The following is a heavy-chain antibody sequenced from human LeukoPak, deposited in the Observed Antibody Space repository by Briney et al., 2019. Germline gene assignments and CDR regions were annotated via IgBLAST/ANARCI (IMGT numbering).Heavy chain of an antibody. V-gene: IGHV4-39*01. J-gene: IGHJ4*02. CDR1: GVSISSSNSY. Sequence: PSETLSLTCTVSGVSISSSNSYWGWIRQPPGKGLEWIGSIYYSGNTYYNSSLKSRVTISIDTSANLFSRKLNSVTTADTAFYFCARQTGSGLFILPGGQGTLVTVSS. CDR3: ARQTGSGLFILP. D-gene: IGHD3-10*01. CDR2: IYYSGNT.